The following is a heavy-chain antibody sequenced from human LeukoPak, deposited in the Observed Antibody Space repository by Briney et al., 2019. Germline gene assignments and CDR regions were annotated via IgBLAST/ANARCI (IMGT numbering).Heavy chain of an antibody. D-gene: IGHD2-2*01. Sequence: PSETLSLTCAVYGGSFSGYYWSWIRQPPGKGLEWIGEINHSGSTNYNPSLKSRVTISVDTSKNQFSLKLSSVTAAATAVYYCASRPSLVVPAADDAFDIWGQGTMVTVSS. CDR3: ASRPSLVVPAADDAFDI. CDR1: GGSFSGYY. CDR2: INHSGST. V-gene: IGHV4-34*01. J-gene: IGHJ3*02.